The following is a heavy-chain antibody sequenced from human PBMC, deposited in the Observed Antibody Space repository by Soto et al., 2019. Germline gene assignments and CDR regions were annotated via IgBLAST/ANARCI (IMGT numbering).Heavy chain of an antibody. Sequence: GSLRLSCTASGFTFSEYGIHWVRQAPGKGLEWVAVISYGGSHKYYAGSVKGRFTISRDDSKNTVYLQMNSLKTDDTAVYYCAKEMFPRTVLDSSSPWGDFWGRGSLVTVSS. D-gene: IGHD2-15*01. V-gene: IGHV3-30*18. CDR1: GFTFSEYG. CDR2: ISYGGSHK. J-gene: IGHJ4*02. CDR3: AKEMFPRTVLDSSSPWGDF.